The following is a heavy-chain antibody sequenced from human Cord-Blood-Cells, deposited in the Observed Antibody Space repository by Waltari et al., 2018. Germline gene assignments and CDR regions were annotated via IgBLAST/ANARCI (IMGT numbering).Heavy chain of an antibody. V-gene: IGHV1-69*01. CDR1: GGTFSSYA. J-gene: IGHJ4*02. Sequence: QLQLVQSGAEVTKTGSSVKVSCKASGGTFSSYAISVVRQAPGQGLEWMGGIIPIFGTANYAQKFQGRVTITADESTSTDYMELSSLRSEDTAVYYCAREQGGSYFSYYFDYWGQGTLVTVSS. CDR3: AREQGGSYFSYYFDY. CDR2: IIPIFGTA. D-gene: IGHD1-26*01.